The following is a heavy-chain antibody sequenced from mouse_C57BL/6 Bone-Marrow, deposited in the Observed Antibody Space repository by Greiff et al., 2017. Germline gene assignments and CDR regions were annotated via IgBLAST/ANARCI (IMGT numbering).Heavy chain of an antibody. D-gene: IGHD1-1*01. V-gene: IGHV5-4*03. Sequence: EVKLVESGGGLVKPGGSLKLSCAASGFTFSSYAMSWVRQTPEKRLEWVATISDGGSYTYYPDNVKGRFTISRDNAKNNLYLQMSHLKSEDTAMYYCARYYYGSRFAYWGQGTLVTVSA. CDR2: ISDGGSYT. CDR1: GFTFSSYA. CDR3: ARYYYGSRFAY. J-gene: IGHJ3*01.